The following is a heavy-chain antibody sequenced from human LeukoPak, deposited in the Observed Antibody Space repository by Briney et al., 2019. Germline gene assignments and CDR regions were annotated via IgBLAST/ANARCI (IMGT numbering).Heavy chain of an antibody. CDR3: GRDARWEVPRKDGFDI. D-gene: IGHD1-26*01. J-gene: IGHJ3*02. CDR2: INPNTGGT. V-gene: IGHV1-2*02. CDR1: GYTFTSYG. Sequence: ASVKVSCKASGYTFTSYGISWVRQAPGQGLEWMGWINPNTGGTNYAQKFQGRVTLTRDTSISTAYMELSSLTSDDTAVYYCGRDARWEVPRKDGFDIWGQGTMVTVSS.